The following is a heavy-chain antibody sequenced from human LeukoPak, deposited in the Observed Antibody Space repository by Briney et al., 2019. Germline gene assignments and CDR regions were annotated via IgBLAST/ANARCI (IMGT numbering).Heavy chain of an antibody. J-gene: IGHJ4*02. Sequence: PGGSLRLSCAASGFTFSSYAMSWVRQAPGKGLEWVSAISGSGGSTYYADSVKGRFTISRDNSKNTLYLQMNSLRAEDTAVYYCAKERGSIAVAGTGMFDYWGQGTLVTVSS. V-gene: IGHV3-23*01. CDR2: ISGSGGST. D-gene: IGHD6-19*01. CDR3: AKERGSIAVAGTGMFDY. CDR1: GFTFSSYA.